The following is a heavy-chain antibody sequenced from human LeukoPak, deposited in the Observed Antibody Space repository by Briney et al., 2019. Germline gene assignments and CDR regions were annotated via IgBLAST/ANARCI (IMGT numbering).Heavy chain of an antibody. J-gene: IGHJ4*02. Sequence: PGGSLRLSCAASGFTFSSYSMNWVRQAPGKGLEWVSAISGSGGSTYYADSVKGRFTISRDNSKNTLYLQMNSLRAEDTAVYYCAKAPLGIYYDFWSGYYFDYWGQGTLVTVSS. CDR3: AKAPLGIYYDFWSGYYFDY. V-gene: IGHV3-23*01. D-gene: IGHD3-3*01. CDR2: ISGSGGST. CDR1: GFTFSSYS.